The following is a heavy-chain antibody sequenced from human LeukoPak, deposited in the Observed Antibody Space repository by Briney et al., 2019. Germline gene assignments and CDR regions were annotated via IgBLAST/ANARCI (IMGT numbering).Heavy chain of an antibody. V-gene: IGHV4-34*01. Sequence: SETLSLTCAVYGGSFSGHYWSWIRQPPGKGLEWIGEINHSGSTNYNPSLKSRVTISVDTSKNQFSLKLSSVTAADTAVYYCARWGSGLYYYYGMDVWGQGTTVTVSS. J-gene: IGHJ6*02. CDR2: INHSGST. CDR3: ARWGSGLYYYYGMDV. D-gene: IGHD6-25*01. CDR1: GGSFSGHY.